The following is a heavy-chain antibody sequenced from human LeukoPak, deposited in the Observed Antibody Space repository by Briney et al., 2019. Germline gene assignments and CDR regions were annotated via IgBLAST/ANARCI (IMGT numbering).Heavy chain of an antibody. J-gene: IGHJ6*02. CDR2: IIPIFGTA. D-gene: IGHD4-23*01. CDR1: GGTFSSYA. CDR3: ARRNYGGNGGAMDV. V-gene: IGHV1-69*05. Sequence: ASVKVSCTASGGTFSSYAISWVRQAPGQGLEWMGGIIPIFGTANYAQKFQGRLTMTRDTSTSTVYMELSSLRSEDTAVYYCARRNYGGNGGAMDVWGQGTTVTVS.